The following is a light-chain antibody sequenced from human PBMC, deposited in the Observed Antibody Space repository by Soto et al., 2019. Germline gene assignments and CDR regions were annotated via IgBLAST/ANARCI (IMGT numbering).Light chain of an antibody. CDR3: QQYGSSPPIT. CDR1: QTISTW. J-gene: IGKJ5*01. CDR2: GAS. V-gene: IGKV3-20*01. Sequence: SQSPSTLSASVGDRVIITCRTSQTISTWLAWDQQTPGQAQRLLSYGASSRATGIPDRFSVSASGTDFTLTISRLEPEDFAVYYCQQYGSSPPITFGQGTRLEIK.